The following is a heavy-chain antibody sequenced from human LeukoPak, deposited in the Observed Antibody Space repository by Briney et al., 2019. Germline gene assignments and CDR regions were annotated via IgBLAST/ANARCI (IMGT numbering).Heavy chain of an antibody. D-gene: IGHD4-17*01. J-gene: IGHJ4*02. Sequence: PSETLSLTCTVSGGSISSSSYYWGWVRQAPGKGLEWVSAISDSGGSTFYADSVKGRFTISRDNSKSTLYLQMNSLRAEDTAVYYCAKKSQSYGDSMTDYWGQGTLVTVSS. CDR2: ISDSGGST. V-gene: IGHV3-23*01. CDR1: GGSISSSSYY. CDR3: AKKSQSYGDSMTDY.